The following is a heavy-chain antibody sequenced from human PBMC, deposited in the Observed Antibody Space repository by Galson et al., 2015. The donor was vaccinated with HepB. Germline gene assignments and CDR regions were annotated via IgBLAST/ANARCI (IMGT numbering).Heavy chain of an antibody. J-gene: IGHJ6*03. CDR3: ARLRGSIWDMDV. V-gene: IGHV4-39*01. CDR1: GVSISTSNYY. D-gene: IGHD2-2*01. Sequence: QVQLQESGPGLVKPSETLSLTCTVSGVSISTSNYYWGWIRQPPGKGLEWIGNIYNSGRTYYNPSLKSRVTIPVDTSKNLFSLKLTSVTAADTAVYYCARLRGSIWDMDVWGKGTMVTVSS. CDR2: IYNSGRT.